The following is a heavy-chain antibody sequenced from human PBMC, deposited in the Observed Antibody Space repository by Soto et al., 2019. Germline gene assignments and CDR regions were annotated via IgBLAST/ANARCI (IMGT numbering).Heavy chain of an antibody. D-gene: IGHD1-7*01. CDR3: ARDGSDTNWNYENYGMDV. J-gene: IGHJ6*02. V-gene: IGHV1-69*13. Sequence: ASVKVSCKASGGTFSSYAISWVRQAPGQGLEWMGGIIPIFGTANYAQKFQGRVTITADESTSTAYMELSSLRSEDTAVYYCARDGSDTNWNYENYGMDVWGQGTTVTVSS. CDR2: IIPIFGTA. CDR1: GGTFSSYA.